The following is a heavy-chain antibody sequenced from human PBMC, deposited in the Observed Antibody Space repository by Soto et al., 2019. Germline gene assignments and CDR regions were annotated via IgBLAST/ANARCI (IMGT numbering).Heavy chain of an antibody. CDR2: ISHDANNK. V-gene: IGHV3-30*18. CDR3: AKGQVEWFYNPFDY. Sequence: GGSKILSCAASGFTFSNYCIHWVRQPPGKGLEWVAVISHDANNKYYADSVKGRFTISRDNSRNTLYLQMSSLRAEDTAVYYCAKGQVEWFYNPFDYWGQGALVTVSS. CDR1: GFTFSNYC. D-gene: IGHD3-3*01. J-gene: IGHJ4*02.